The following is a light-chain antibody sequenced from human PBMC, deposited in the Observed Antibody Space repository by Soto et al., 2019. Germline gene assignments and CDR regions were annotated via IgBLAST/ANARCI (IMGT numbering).Light chain of an antibody. CDR3: QQYGSSPRT. J-gene: IGKJ1*01. V-gene: IGKV3-20*01. CDR2: GAS. CDR1: QSVSSSY. Sequence: EIVLTQSPGTLSLSPGERATLSCRASQSVSSSYLAWYQQKPGQAPRLLSYGASSRANSIPDRFSGSGSGTDFTLTISRLEPEDFAVYYCQQYGSSPRTFGQGTQVEIK.